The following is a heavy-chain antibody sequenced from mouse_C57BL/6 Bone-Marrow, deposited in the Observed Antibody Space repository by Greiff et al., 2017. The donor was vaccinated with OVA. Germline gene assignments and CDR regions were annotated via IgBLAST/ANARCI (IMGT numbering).Heavy chain of an antibody. Sequence: DVHLVESGPELVKPGSSVKISCKASGYSFTGYYMHWVKQSPGHILDWIGYIYPYNGVSSYNQKFKGKATLTVDKSSSTAYMELRSLTSEDSAVYCGASGTGFDYGGQGTTPTV. CDR2: IYPYNGVS. CDR3: ASGTGFDY. D-gene: IGHD4-1*01. J-gene: IGHJ2*01. V-gene: IGHV1-31*01. CDR1: GYSFTGYY.